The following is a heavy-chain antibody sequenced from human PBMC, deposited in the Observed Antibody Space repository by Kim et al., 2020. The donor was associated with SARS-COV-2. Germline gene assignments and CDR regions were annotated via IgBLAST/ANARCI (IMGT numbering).Heavy chain of an antibody. CDR3: VRDRMGGAFDM. CDR2: ITKPSTTI. V-gene: IGHV3-48*02. CDR1: GFTFSAYD. D-gene: IGHD3-16*01. J-gene: IGHJ3*02. Sequence: GGSLRLSCATSGFTFSAYDMNWVRQAPGKGLEWLSFITKPSTTIYYTDSVEGRFTISRDNAKNSLFLQMNSLRDEDTALYCCVRDRMGGAFDMWGQGTMVTVSS.